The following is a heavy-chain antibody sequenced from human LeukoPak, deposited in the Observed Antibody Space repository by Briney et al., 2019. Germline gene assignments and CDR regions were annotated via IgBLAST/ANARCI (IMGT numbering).Heavy chain of an antibody. CDR1: GFSFSNYG. V-gene: IGHV3-48*02. D-gene: IGHD3-22*01. Sequence: PGRSLSLSCAASGFSFSNYGMHWIRQAPGKGLEWVSYISGSSSTIYYADSVKGRFTISRDSAKNSLYLQMNSLRDEDTAVYYCASGWYYDSSGYYVDAFDFWGQGTMVTVSS. CDR3: ASGWYYDSSGYYVDAFDF. CDR2: ISGSSSTI. J-gene: IGHJ3*01.